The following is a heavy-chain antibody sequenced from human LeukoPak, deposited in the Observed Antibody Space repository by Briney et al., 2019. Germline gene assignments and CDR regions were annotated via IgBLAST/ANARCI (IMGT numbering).Heavy chain of an antibody. CDR2: IYSGGRT. J-gene: IGHJ4*02. D-gene: IGHD6-13*01. Sequence: PGGSLRLSCAAPGFTVSSNYMSWVRQAPGKGLEWVSVIYSGGRTSYADSVKGRFTISRDNAKNSLYLQMNSLRAEDTAVYYCARDARYSSSWLYYFDYWGQGTLVTVSS. CDR1: GFTVSSNY. V-gene: IGHV3-66*01. CDR3: ARDARYSSSWLYYFDY.